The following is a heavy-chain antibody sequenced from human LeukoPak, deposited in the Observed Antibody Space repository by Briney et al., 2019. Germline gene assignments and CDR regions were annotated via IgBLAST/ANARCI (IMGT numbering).Heavy chain of an antibody. CDR1: GFTFSDYY. Sequence: GGSLRLSCAVSGFTFSDYYMSWVRQAPGKGLEWVSVIYSGGSTYYANSVKGRFTISRDNSKNTLYLQMNSLRAEDTAVYYCARARIVGATRAFDIWGQGTMVTVSS. CDR3: ARARIVGATRAFDI. V-gene: IGHV3-53*01. J-gene: IGHJ3*02. D-gene: IGHD1-26*01. CDR2: IYSGGST.